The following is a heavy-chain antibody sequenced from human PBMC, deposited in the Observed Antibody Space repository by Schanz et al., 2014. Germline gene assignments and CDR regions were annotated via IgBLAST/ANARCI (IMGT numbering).Heavy chain of an antibody. V-gene: IGHV4-39*01. CDR3: ARHSGYYYYYGMDV. Sequence: QLQLQESGPGLVKPSETLSLTCTVSGGSISSSSYYWGWIRQPPGKGLEWIGSIYYSGSTYYNPSHKCRFTISVDTSKNQFSRKRSSVTAADTAVYYCARHSGYYYYYGMDVWGQGTTVTVSS. CDR2: IYYSGST. J-gene: IGHJ6*02. CDR1: GGSISSSSYY.